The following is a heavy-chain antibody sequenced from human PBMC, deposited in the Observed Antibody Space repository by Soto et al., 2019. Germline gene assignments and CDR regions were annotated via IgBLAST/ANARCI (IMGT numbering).Heavy chain of an antibody. CDR1: GFTFSSCA. Sequence: PGGSLRLSCSASGFTFSSCAMHWVRQAAGKGLEYVSGISSNGAATYYAESVKDRFSISRDNSRNTLFLQVNSLTGEDTAVYYCVKDRRSTGRAMDVWGQGTTVTVSS. CDR3: VKDRRSTGRAMDV. CDR2: ISSNGAAT. V-gene: IGHV3-64D*06. J-gene: IGHJ6*02. D-gene: IGHD2-2*01.